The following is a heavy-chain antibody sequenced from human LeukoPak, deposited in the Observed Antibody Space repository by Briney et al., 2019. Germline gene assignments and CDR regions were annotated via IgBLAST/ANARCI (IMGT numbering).Heavy chain of an antibody. D-gene: IGHD2/OR15-2a*01. V-gene: IGHV5-51*01. CDR1: GYTFTNYW. CDR3: ARAGYSNRWDGVDY. Sequence: GESLKISCKGSGYTFTNYWIGWVRQMPGKGLEFMGIIYPGDSDTRYSPSFQGQVTISVDKSINTAYLQWSSLKASDSAMYYCARAGYSNRWDGVDYWGQGTLVTVSS. J-gene: IGHJ4*02. CDR2: IYPGDSDT.